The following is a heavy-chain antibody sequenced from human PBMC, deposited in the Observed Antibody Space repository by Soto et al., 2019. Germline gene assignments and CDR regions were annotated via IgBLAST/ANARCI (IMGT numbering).Heavy chain of an antibody. CDR2: IYSSGST. D-gene: IGHD2-15*01. Sequence: QVQLQESGPGLVKPSQTLSLTCTVSGGSISSGGYYWSWIRQHPGTGLEWIGYIYSSGSTYYNPSLKSRVTISVDTSKNQFSMKLSSVTAADTAVYYCARDGGYCSGGSCFSVGCFDPWGQGTLVTVSS. V-gene: IGHV4-31*03. J-gene: IGHJ5*02. CDR1: GGSISSGGYY. CDR3: ARDGGYCSGGSCFSVGCFDP.